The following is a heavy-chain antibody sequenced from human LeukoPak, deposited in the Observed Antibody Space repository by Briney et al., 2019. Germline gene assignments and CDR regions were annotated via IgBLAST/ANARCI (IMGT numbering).Heavy chain of an antibody. CDR1: GYTFTSYA. Sequence: ASVTVSCKASGYTFTSYAMHWVRQAPGQRLEWMGWINAGNGNTKYSQKFQGRVTITRDTSASTAYMELSSLRSEDTAVYYCATGRYDFWSGYYKYNWFDPWGQGTLVTVSS. J-gene: IGHJ5*02. CDR3: ATGRYDFWSGYYKYNWFDP. D-gene: IGHD3-3*01. V-gene: IGHV1-3*01. CDR2: INAGNGNT.